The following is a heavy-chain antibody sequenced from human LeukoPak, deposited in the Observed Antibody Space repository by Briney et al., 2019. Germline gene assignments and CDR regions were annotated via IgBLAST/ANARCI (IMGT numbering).Heavy chain of an antibody. V-gene: IGHV3-21*01. CDR1: GFTFSSYS. D-gene: IGHD6-13*01. J-gene: IGHJ6*03. Sequence: GGSLRLSCAASGFTFSSYSMNWVRQAPGKGLEWVSSISSSSSYIYYADSVKGRFTISRDNAKNSLYLQMNSLRAEDTAVYYCGGIAAAYNYYYYMDVWGKGTTVTVSS. CDR3: GGIAAAYNYYYYMDV. CDR2: ISSSSSYI.